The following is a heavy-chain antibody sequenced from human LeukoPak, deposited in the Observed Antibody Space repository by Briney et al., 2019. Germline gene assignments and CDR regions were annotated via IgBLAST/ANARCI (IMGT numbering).Heavy chain of an antibody. V-gene: IGHV4-30-2*01. D-gene: IGHD2-2*01. CDR3: ARLQYCSGTSCYWFDP. CDR1: GGSISSGLYS. CDR2: INHTGST. Sequence: SETLSLTCDVSGGSISSGLYSWSWIRQPLGKGLEWIGYINHTGSTYYNPSLKSRVTISVDTSKNQFSLRLSSVTAADTAVYYCARLQYCSGTSCYWFDPWGQGTLVTVSS. J-gene: IGHJ5*02.